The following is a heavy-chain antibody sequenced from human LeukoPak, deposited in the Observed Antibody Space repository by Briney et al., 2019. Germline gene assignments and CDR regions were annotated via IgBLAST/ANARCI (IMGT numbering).Heavy chain of an antibody. D-gene: IGHD1-14*01. CDR2: IYHSGDT. J-gene: IGHJ5*02. V-gene: IGHV4-4*02. CDR1: GGSISSGDYY. Sequence: SETLSLTCTVSGGSISSGDYYWNWVRQPPGKGLEWIGEIYHSGDTKYNPSLRSRVTISVDKSKNQFSLKLTSVTAADTAVYYCGTSTNHGWFDPWGQGTLVTVSS. CDR3: GTSTNHGWFDP.